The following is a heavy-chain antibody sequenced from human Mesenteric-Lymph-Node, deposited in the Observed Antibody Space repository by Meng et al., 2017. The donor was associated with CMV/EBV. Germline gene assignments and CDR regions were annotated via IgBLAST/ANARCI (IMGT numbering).Heavy chain of an antibody. CDR1: GYSISSGYY. CDR3: ARVYGSGSWRYFDY. Sequence: SETLSLTCTVSGYSISSGYYWGWIRQPPGKGLEWIGSIYHSGSTYYNPSLKSRVTISVDTSKNQSSLKLSSVTAADTAVYYCARVYGSGSWRYFDYWGQGTLVTVSS. V-gene: IGHV4-38-2*02. CDR2: IYHSGST. J-gene: IGHJ4*02. D-gene: IGHD3-10*01.